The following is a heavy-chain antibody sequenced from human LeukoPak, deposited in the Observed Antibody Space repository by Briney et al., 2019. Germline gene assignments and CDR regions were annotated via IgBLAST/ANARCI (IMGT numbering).Heavy chain of an antibody. CDR1: GFRVRNYY. V-gene: IGHV3-66*03. D-gene: IGHD1-26*01. Sequence: GGSLRLSCAVSGFRVRNYYMNWLRQAPVKGLEWVSLIRGSGETVYADSVKGRFTISRDDSKNTVYLQMNSLRLDDTAVYFCARDRAATQGWVEFDPWGQGTLVTVSS. CDR2: IRGSGET. J-gene: IGHJ5*02. CDR3: ARDRAATQGWVEFDP.